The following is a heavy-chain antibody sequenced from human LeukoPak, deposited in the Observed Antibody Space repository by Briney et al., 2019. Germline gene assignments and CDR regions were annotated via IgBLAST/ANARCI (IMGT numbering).Heavy chain of an antibody. D-gene: IGHD3-16*02. CDR1: GDSMSGYS. J-gene: IGHJ4*02. Sequence: SETLSLTCTISGDSMSGYSWSLVRQPAGKELEWIGRIYTSYFTEYNLSLDGRVTMSIDTSKNQFSLMLDSVTAADTAIYYCARGHIVTGTYFDSWGQGALVTVSS. CDR3: ARGHIVTGTYFDS. CDR2: IYTSYFT. V-gene: IGHV4-4*07.